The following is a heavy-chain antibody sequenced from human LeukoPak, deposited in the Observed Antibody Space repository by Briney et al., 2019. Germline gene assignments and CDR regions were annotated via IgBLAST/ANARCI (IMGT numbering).Heavy chain of an antibody. D-gene: IGHD3-9*01. J-gene: IGHJ5*01. CDR1: GYIFSNYW. CDR3: ERLSRPHILDTNWFDS. V-gene: IGHV5-51*01. CDR2: ICPGDSYR. Sequence: GESLKISCTGSGYIFSNYWIGWVRQMPGKGLEWMGIICPGDSYRGYSPSFQGQDIMSAVKSISTAYLQWGGLKAADTAMYYCERLSRPHILDTNWFDSWGQGSLVTVSS.